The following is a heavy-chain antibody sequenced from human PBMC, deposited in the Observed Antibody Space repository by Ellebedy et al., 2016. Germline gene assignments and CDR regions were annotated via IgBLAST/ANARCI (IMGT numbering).Heavy chain of an antibody. CDR2: IYPGDSDT. D-gene: IGHD1-1*01. CDR3: ARGKAGTTDF. Sequence: KVSCKGSGYSFTSYWIGWVRQMPGKGLEWMGIIYPGDSDTRYSPSFQGQVTISADKSVSTAYVQWTSLKASDTAMYYCARGKAGTTDFWGQGTLVTVSS. J-gene: IGHJ4*02. CDR1: GYSFTSYW. V-gene: IGHV5-51*01.